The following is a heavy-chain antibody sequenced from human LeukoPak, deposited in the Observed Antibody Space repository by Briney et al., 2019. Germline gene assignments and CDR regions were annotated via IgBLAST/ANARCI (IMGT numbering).Heavy chain of an antibody. CDR3: AKVNAAYYDFWSAISYYYYMDV. CDR1: GFTFSSYG. Sequence: PGGSLRLSCAASGFTFSSYGMHWVRQAPGKGLEWVAVISYDGSNKYYADSVKGRFTISRDNSKNTLYLQMNSLRAEDTAVYYCAKVNAAYYDFWSAISYYYYMDVWGKGTTVTVSS. J-gene: IGHJ6*03. V-gene: IGHV3-30*18. D-gene: IGHD3-3*01. CDR2: ISYDGSNK.